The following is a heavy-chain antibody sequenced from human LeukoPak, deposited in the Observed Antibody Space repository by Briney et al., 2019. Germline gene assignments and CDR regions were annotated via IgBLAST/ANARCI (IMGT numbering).Heavy chain of an antibody. CDR1: GFTFSPYW. V-gene: IGHV3-23*01. J-gene: IGHJ4*02. CDR3: AKDLSSGWYSFDY. Sequence: GGSLRLSCAASGFTFSPYWMHWVRQAPGKGLEWVSSISVSGGSTYYADSVKGRFTISRDNSKNTLYLQVTSLRAEDTAVYYCAKDLSSGWYSFDYWGQGTLVTVSS. CDR2: ISVSGGST. D-gene: IGHD6-19*01.